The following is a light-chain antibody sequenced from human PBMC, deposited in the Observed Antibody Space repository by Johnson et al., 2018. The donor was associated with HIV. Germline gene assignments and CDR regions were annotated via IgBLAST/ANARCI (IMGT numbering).Light chain of an antibody. CDR1: SSNIGNNY. CDR2: ENN. CDR3: GTWDNSLSAGGV. Sequence: QSVLTQPPSVSAAPGQKVTISCSGSSSNIGNNYVSWYQQLPGTAPKLLIYENNKRPSGIPDRFSGSKSGTSATLDITGLHTGDEADYYCGTWDNSLSAGGVFGTGTKVTVL. V-gene: IGLV1-51*01. J-gene: IGLJ1*01.